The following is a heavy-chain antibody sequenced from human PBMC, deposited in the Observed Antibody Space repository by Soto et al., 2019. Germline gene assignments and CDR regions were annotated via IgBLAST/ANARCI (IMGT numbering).Heavy chain of an antibody. CDR1: GGSISSYY. Sequence: SETLSLTCTVSGGSISSYYWSWIRQPPGKGLEWIGYIYYSGSTNYNPSLKSRVTISVDTSKNQFSLKLSSVTAADTAVYYCARDLGLGYCSGGSCYDYYGMDVWGQGTTVTVSS. CDR2: IYYSGST. V-gene: IGHV4-59*01. D-gene: IGHD2-15*01. J-gene: IGHJ6*02. CDR3: ARDLGLGYCSGGSCYDYYGMDV.